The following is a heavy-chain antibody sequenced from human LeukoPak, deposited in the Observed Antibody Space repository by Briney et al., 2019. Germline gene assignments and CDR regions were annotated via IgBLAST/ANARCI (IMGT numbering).Heavy chain of an antibody. CDR1: GYTLTELS. Sequence: ASVKVSCKVSGYTLTELSMHWVRQAPGKGLEWMGGFDPEDGETIYPPEFQGRITMTEDTSADTAYLELSGLRSEDTAVYYCFTGNTIDFDYWGQGTLVTVSS. V-gene: IGHV1-24*01. CDR2: FDPEDGET. CDR3: FTGNTIDFDY. D-gene: IGHD5-24*01. J-gene: IGHJ4*02.